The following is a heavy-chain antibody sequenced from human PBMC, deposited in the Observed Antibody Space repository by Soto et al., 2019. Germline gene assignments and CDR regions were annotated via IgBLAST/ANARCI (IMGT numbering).Heavy chain of an antibody. Sequence: GGSLRLSSAASGFTFSSYWMHWVRHAPGKGLVWVSRINSDGSSTSYADSVKGRFTISRDNAKNTLYLQMNSLRAEDTAVYYCARERYSYGYYYYYGMDVWGQGTTVTVSS. J-gene: IGHJ6*02. CDR3: ARERYSYGYYYYYGMDV. CDR2: INSDGSST. CDR1: GFTFSSYW. D-gene: IGHD5-18*01. V-gene: IGHV3-74*01.